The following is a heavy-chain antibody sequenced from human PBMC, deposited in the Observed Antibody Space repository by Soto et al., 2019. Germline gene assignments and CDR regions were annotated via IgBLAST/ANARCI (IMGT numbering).Heavy chain of an antibody. V-gene: IGHV4-59*01. D-gene: IGHD3-10*01. CDR1: GSPISTYY. CDR2: IYYSGST. CDR3: ARVWGGAFDI. Sequence: SETLSPTYNVSGSPISTYYWSWIRQPPGKGLEWIGYIYYSGSTNYNPSLKSRVAISVDTSKNQFSLKLSSVTAADTAVYYCARVWGGAFDIWGQGTMVT. J-gene: IGHJ3*02.